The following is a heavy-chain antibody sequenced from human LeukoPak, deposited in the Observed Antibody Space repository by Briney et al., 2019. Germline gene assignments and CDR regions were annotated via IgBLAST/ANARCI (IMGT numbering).Heavy chain of an antibody. CDR1: GFTFSSYS. CDR3: ARGKQQLHAFDI. D-gene: IGHD6-13*01. V-gene: IGHV3-21*01. Sequence: GGSLRLSCAASGFTFSSYSMNWVRQAPGEGLEWVSSISSSSSYIYYADSVKGRFTISRDNAKNSLYLQMNSLRAEDTAVYYCARGKQQLHAFDIWGQGTMVTVSS. J-gene: IGHJ3*02. CDR2: ISSSSSYI.